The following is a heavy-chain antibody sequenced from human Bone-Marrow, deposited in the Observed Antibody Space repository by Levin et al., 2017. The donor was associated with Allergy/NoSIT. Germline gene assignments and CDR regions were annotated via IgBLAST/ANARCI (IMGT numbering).Heavy chain of an antibody. D-gene: IGHD3-16*02. V-gene: IGHV3-23*01. CDR2: IGLSGGTT. Sequence: GGSLRLSCATSGFTFSSYTMSWVRQAPGEGLEWVLAIGLSGGTTYYADSVKGRFTISRDNSQNTLYLELNSLRAEDTAVYYCAKEGYNYVWGSYRYTPDMDVWGQGTTVTVSS. CDR3: AKEGYNYVWGSYRYTPDMDV. J-gene: IGHJ6*02. CDR1: GFTFSSYT.